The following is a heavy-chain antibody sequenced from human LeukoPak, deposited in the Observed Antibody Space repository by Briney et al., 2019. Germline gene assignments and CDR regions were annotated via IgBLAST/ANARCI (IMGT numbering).Heavy chain of an antibody. V-gene: IGHV4-59*08. CDR1: GGSMSDYY. CDR3: AKFNGLGAFDI. CDR2: IYYSGTI. Sequence: SETLSLTCTVSGGSMSDYYWTWIRQPPGKGLECIGYIYYSGTINYNPSVKSRVTIPLDMSKNQFSLKLSSVAAADTAVYYCAKFNGLGAFDIWGQGTMVTVSS. D-gene: IGHD2-8*01. J-gene: IGHJ3*02.